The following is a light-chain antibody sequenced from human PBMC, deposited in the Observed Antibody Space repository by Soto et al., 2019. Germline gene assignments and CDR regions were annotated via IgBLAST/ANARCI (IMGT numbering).Light chain of an antibody. V-gene: IGKV1D-16*01. J-gene: IGKJ4*01. CDR2: DVY. CDR1: QGISNW. CDR3: QQYSTYPLT. Sequence: DIQMTQSPSSLSASVGDRVTITCRARQGISNWLAWYQQKPEKAPQFLIYDVYTLQCGVPSRFSGNGAGTEFTLTIVILQTEDFATYYWQQYSTYPLTFCGGTKVEI.